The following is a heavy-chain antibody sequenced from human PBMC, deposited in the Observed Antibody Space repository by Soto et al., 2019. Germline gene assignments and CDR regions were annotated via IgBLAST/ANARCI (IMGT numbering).Heavy chain of an antibody. Sequence: PGGSLRLSCASSGFTFSSYAMSLVRQAPGKGLEWVSAISGSGGSTYYADSVKGRFTISRDNSKNTLYLQMNSLRAEDTAVYYCAKEVWFGELLAGMDVWGQGTTVTVSS. CDR3: AKEVWFGELLAGMDV. V-gene: IGHV3-23*01. CDR2: ISGSGGST. D-gene: IGHD3-10*01. J-gene: IGHJ6*02. CDR1: GFTFSSYA.